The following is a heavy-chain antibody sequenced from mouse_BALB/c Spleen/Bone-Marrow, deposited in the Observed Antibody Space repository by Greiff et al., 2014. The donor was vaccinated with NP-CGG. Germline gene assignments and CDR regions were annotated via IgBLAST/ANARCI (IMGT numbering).Heavy chain of an antibody. CDR3: ARPNTTPFDY. J-gene: IGHJ3*01. CDR2: IDPNNGTT. Sequence: EVQLQQSGPELVKPGASVRIPCKASGYTFTDYHMDWVKQSHGKSLAWIGDIDPNNGTTIYNRNFKGKATLTVDKSSSTAYMELRSLTSEDTAVYCCARPNTTPFDYWGQGTLVTVSS. CDR1: GYTFTDYH. D-gene: IGHD2-12*01. V-gene: IGHV1-18*01.